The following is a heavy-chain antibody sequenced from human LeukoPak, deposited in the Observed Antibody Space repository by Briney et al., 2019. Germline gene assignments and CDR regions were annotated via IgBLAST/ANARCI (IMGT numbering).Heavy chain of an antibody. CDR3: ASGVAVAGSWFDP. Sequence: GGSLRLSCAASGFTFSSYWMSWVRQALGKGLEWVANIKQDGSEKYYVDSVKGRFTISRDNAKNSLYLQMNSLRAEDTAVYYCASGVAVAGSWFDPWGQGTLVTVSS. CDR2: IKQDGSEK. J-gene: IGHJ5*02. V-gene: IGHV3-7*01. CDR1: GFTFSSYW. D-gene: IGHD3-10*01.